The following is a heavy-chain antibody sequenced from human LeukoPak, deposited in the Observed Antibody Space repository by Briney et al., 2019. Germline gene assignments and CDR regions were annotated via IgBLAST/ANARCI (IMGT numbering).Heavy chain of an antibody. CDR1: GFTFRSYS. CDR3: ARVGGNDAFDI. J-gene: IGHJ3*02. V-gene: IGHV3-64*01. CDR2: ISRNGGDT. Sequence: QSGGSPRLSCTSSGFTFRSYSMHWVRQAPGKGLEYVSAISRNGGDTYYANSVEGRFTISRDNSKNTLYLQMGSLREEDMAVYFCARVGGNDAFDIWGQGTVVTVSS.